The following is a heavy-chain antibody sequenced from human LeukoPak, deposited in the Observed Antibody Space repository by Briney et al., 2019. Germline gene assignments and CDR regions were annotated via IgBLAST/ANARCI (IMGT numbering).Heavy chain of an antibody. CDR3: ARDRYYGSGSYYSDY. V-gene: IGHV3-66*01. Sequence: GSLXLSCAASGFTFSSNYMSWVRQAPGKGLEWVSVIYSGGSTYYSDSVKGRFTISRDNSKKTLYLQMNSLRAEDTAVYYCARDRYYGSGSYYSDYWGQGTLVTVSS. D-gene: IGHD3-10*01. J-gene: IGHJ4*02. CDR2: IYSGGST. CDR1: GFTFSSNY.